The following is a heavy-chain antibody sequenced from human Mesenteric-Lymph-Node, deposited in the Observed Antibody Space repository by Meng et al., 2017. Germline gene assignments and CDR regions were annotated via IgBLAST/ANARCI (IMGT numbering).Heavy chain of an antibody. CDR1: GFTFSSNW. V-gene: IGHV3-7*01. CDR3: AKDNLWFGELSSDY. D-gene: IGHD3-10*01. Sequence: GGSLRLSCAASGFTFSSNWMTWVRQAPGKGLEWVANMKGDGSEKYYVDSVKGRFTISRDNAKNSLFLQMNSLRAEDTAVYYCAKDNLWFGELSSDYWGQGTLVTVSS. CDR2: MKGDGSEK. J-gene: IGHJ4*02.